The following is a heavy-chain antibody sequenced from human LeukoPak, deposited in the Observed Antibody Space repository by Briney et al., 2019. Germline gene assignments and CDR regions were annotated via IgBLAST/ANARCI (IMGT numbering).Heavy chain of an antibody. V-gene: IGHV3-7*02. CDR2: IKDDGSAK. CDR3: ARRGSLDI. Sequence: GALELFCVVSEIHFSNLWMSWVRPVSGKGLECVANIKDDGSAKYYVDSVRGRFTVSRDNARNSLYLQMNNLRVEDTAVYYCARRGSLDIWGQGTLVTVSS. J-gene: IGHJ4*02. D-gene: IGHD3-10*01. CDR1: EIHFSNLW.